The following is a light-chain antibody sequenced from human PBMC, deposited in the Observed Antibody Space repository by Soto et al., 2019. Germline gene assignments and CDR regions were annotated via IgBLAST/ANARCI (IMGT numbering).Light chain of an antibody. CDR1: NSDIGAGYD. Sequence: QSVLTQPPSVSGAPGQRVTISCTGSNSDIGAGYDVHWYQQLPGTAPKLVIYANNKRPSGVPDRFSASKSGTSASLAITGLQADDEADYYCQSYDSSLRGVFGTGTKLTVL. V-gene: IGLV1-40*01. CDR2: ANN. J-gene: IGLJ1*01. CDR3: QSYDSSLRGV.